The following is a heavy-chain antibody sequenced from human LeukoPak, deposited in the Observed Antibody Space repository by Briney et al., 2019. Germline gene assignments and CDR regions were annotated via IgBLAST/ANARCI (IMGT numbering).Heavy chain of an antibody. CDR1: GGTFSSYA. D-gene: IGHD2-2*01. V-gene: IGHV1-69*05. CDR3: ARTSRDLDIVVVPAAPEKDYYYYMDV. CDR2: IIPIFGTA. Sequence: ASVKVSCKASGGTFSSYAISWVRQAPGQGLEWMGGIIPIFGTANYAQKFQGRVTITTDESTSTAYMELSSLRSEDTAVYYCARTSRDLDIVVVPAAPEKDYYYYMDVWAKGPRSPSP. J-gene: IGHJ6*03.